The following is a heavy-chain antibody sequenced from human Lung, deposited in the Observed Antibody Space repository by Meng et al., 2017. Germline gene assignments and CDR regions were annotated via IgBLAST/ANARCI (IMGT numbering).Heavy chain of an antibody. CDR2: INHSGST. V-gene: IGHV4-34*01. Sequence: QVQLQQWGDGLLKPSWTLSLTCVVSGGSFSDYYWSWIRQPPGKGLEWIGEINHSGSTNYNPSLESRATISVDTSQNNLSLKLSSVTAADSAVYYCARGPTTMAHDFDYWGQGTLVTVSS. CDR1: GGSFSDYY. J-gene: IGHJ4*02. D-gene: IGHD4-11*01. CDR3: ARGPTTMAHDFDY.